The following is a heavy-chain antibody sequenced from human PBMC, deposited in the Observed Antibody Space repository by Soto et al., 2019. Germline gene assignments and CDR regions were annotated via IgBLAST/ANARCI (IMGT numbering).Heavy chain of an antibody. CDR2: INHSGST. CDR3: AIGTTVTTDY. CDR1: GGSFSGYY. D-gene: IGHD4-17*01. Sequence: QVQLQQWGAGLLKPSETLSLTCAVYGGSFSGYYWSWIRQPPGKGLEWIGEINHSGSTNYNPSLKSRVTPSVDTSRNQFSLKLSSVTAADTAVYYCAIGTTVTTDYWGQGTLVAVSS. V-gene: IGHV4-34*01. J-gene: IGHJ4*02.